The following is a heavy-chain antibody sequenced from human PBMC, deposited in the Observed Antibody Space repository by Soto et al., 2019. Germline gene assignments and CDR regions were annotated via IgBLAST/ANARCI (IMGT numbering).Heavy chain of an antibody. CDR2: ISGSGGST. Sequence: GGSLRLSCAASGFTFSSYAMSWVRQAPGKGLEWVSAISGSGGSTYYADSVKGRFTISRDNSKNTLYLQMNSLRAEDTAVYYCAKDGQSEVIISGTYYYYYYGMDVWGQGTTVTVSS. CDR3: AKDGQSEVIISGTYYYYYYGMDV. J-gene: IGHJ6*02. V-gene: IGHV3-23*01. CDR1: GFTFSSYA. D-gene: IGHD3-3*01.